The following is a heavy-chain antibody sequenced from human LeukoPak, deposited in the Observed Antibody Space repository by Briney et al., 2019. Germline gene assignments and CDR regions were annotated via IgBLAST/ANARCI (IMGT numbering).Heavy chain of an antibody. Sequence: GESLKISCQGSGYSFTSYWIGWVRQMPGLGLEWMGIIYPGDSDSRYSPSFQGQVTISADKSISTAYLQWSSLKASDTAMYYCARQVAYTSGRTFDFWGQGTLVTVSS. J-gene: IGHJ4*02. CDR2: IYPGDSDS. CDR1: GYSFTSYW. CDR3: ARQVAYTSGRTFDF. D-gene: IGHD6-19*01. V-gene: IGHV5-51*01.